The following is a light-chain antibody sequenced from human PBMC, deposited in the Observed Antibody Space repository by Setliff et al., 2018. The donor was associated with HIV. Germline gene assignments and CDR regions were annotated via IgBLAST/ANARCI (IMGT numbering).Light chain of an antibody. CDR2: KDS. J-gene: IGLJ2*01. CDR1: ALTKQY. V-gene: IGLV3-25*03. Sequence: SNELTQPPSLSVSPGQTARITCSGDALTKQYAYWYQQKAGQAPVMVIYKDSERPSGIPERFSGSSSGTTVTLTISRVQAEDEADYYCQSADFSSINVVFGGGTRSPS. CDR3: QSADFSSINVV.